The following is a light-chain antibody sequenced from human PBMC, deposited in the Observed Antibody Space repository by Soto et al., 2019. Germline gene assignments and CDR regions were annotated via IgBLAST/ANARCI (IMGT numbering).Light chain of an antibody. V-gene: IGKV1-27*01. CDR3: QKYNSAPWT. Sequence: DIQMTPSPSSLSASVGDRVTITCRASQGISNYLAWYQQQPGKVPKLLIYVASTLQAVVPSRFSGSGSGKDFTITISSLQPEEVASYYCQKYNSAPWTFGQGTKVEIK. CDR1: QGISNY. J-gene: IGKJ1*01. CDR2: VAS.